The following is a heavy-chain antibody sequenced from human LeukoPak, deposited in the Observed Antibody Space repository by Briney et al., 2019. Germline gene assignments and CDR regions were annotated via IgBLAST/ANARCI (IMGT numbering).Heavy chain of an antibody. CDR2: ISSSSSTI. CDR1: GFTFSSYS. J-gene: IGHJ4*02. V-gene: IGHV3-48*04. D-gene: IGHD4-17*01. CDR3: ARLYGDYVDY. Sequence: GGSLRLSCAASGFTFSSYSMNWVRQAPGKGLEWVSYISSSSSTIYYADSVKGRFTISRDNAKNSLYLQMNSLRAEDTAVYYCARLYGDYVDYWGQGTLVTVSS.